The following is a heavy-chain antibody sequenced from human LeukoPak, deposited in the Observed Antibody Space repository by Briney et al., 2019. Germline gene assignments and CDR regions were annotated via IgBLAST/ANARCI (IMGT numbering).Heavy chain of an antibody. CDR1: GYTFTSYG. V-gene: IGHV1-18*04. CDR2: ISAYNGNT. Sequence: ASVKVSCKASGYTFTSYGLSWVRQAPGQGLEWMGWISAYNGNTNYAQKLQGRVTMTTDTSTSTAYMELRSLRSDDTAVYYCAREGYYGSGSYYPDWFDPWGQGTLVTVSS. J-gene: IGHJ5*02. D-gene: IGHD3-10*01. CDR3: AREGYYGSGSYYPDWFDP.